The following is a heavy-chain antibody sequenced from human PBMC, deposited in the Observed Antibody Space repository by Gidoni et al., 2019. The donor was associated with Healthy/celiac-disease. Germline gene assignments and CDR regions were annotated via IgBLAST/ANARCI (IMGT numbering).Heavy chain of an antibody. D-gene: IGHD3-22*01. CDR2: IIPILGIA. V-gene: IGHV1-69*08. CDR3: ARDLAFDYDSSGYPDY. CDR1: GGTFSSYT. Sequence: QVQLVQSGAEVKKPGSSVKVSCKASGGTFSSYTISWVRQAPGQGLEWMGRIIPILGIANYAQKFQGRVTITADKSTSTAYMELSSLRSEDTAVYYCARDLAFDYDSSGYPDYWGQGTLVTVSS. J-gene: IGHJ4*02.